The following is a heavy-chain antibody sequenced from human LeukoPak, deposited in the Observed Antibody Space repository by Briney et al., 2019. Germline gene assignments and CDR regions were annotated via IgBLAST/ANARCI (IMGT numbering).Heavy chain of an antibody. V-gene: IGHV4-38-2*02. Sequence: SETLSLTCTVSGYSITSGYYWGWIRPPPGKGLEWIGSVDHSGSTYYNPSLKSRVTISVDTSKNQFSLKLSSVTAADAAVYYCARVTGGYYLGAVMSWGQGALVTVSS. D-gene: IGHD1-26*01. CDR2: VDHSGST. CDR1: GYSITSGYY. J-gene: IGHJ5*02. CDR3: ARVTGGYYLGAVMS.